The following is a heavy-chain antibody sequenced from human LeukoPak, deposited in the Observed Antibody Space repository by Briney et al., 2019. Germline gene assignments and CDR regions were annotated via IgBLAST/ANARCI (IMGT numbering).Heavy chain of an antibody. D-gene: IGHD5-18*01. CDR3: ARQTRYSYGGDTLDY. V-gene: IGHV4-59*08. CDR1: GGSISSYY. J-gene: IGHJ4*02. CDR2: NYYSGST. Sequence: SETLSLPCTVSGGSISSYYWSWIRQPPGKGLEWIGYNYYSGSTKYNPSLKSRVTIPVDTSKNQFSLKLSSVTAADTAVYYCARQTRYSYGGDTLDYWGQGTLVTVSS.